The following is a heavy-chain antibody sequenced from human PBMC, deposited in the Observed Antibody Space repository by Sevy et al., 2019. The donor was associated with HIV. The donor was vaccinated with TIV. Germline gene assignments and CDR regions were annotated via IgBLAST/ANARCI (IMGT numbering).Heavy chain of an antibody. CDR2: IYFTGNT. J-gene: IGHJ4*02. V-gene: IGHV4-59*01. Sequence: SETLSLTCSVSGGSISSYFWTWVRQSPGKGLEWLGHIYFTGNTDYSPSLKSRVTLSLDTSKSQFSLTLKSVTAADTAIYFCARDSTTRPRVLDYWGQGTLVTVSS. CDR1: GGSISSYF. D-gene: IGHD1-1*01. CDR3: ARDSTTRPRVLDY.